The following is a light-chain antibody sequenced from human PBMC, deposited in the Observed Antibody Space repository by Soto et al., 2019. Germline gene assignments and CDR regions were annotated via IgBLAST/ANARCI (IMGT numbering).Light chain of an antibody. Sequence: QSALTQPPSASGSPGQSVTISCTGTSSDVGGYNYVSWYQQHPGKAPKLMISEVTKRPSGVPDRFSGSKSGNTASLPVSGLQAEDEADSYCSSFAANNTLLFGGGTKLTVL. J-gene: IGLJ2*01. V-gene: IGLV2-8*01. CDR2: EVT. CDR1: SSDVGGYNY. CDR3: SSFAANNTLL.